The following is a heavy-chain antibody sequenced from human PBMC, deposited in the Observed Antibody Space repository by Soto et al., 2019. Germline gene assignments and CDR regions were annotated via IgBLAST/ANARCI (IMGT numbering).Heavy chain of an antibody. D-gene: IGHD5-12*01. J-gene: IGHJ4*02. CDR1: GGSISSYY. CDR2: IYNSGIT. V-gene: IGHV4-59*01. Sequence: SETLSLTCTVSGGSISSYYCSWIRQPPGKGLEWIGYIYNSGITNYNSSLKSRVSISVDTSKNQFSLKLSSVTAADTAVYFCARGDRGYDLDYWGQGTLVTVSS. CDR3: ARGDRGYDLDY.